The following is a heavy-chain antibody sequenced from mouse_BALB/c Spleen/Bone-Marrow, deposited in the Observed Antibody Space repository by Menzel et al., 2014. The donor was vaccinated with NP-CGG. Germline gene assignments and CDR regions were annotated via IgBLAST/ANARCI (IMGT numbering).Heavy chain of an antibody. V-gene: IGHV1-4*01. CDR2: INPSSGYT. J-gene: IGHJ4*01. CDR3: ARDGSCPCSAVDS. D-gene: IGHD1-1*02. CDR1: GYTFTYYT. Sequence: VQLQQSGAELARPGASVKMSCKASGYTFTYYTMHWVKQRPGQGLEWIGYINPSSGYTNYNQKFKDKATLTADKSSSTAYMQLSSLTTDDSTVYYCARDGSCPCSAVDSWGQGTSVAVSS.